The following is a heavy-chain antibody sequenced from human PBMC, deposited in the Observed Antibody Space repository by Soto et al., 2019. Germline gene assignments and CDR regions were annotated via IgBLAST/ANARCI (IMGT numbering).Heavy chain of an antibody. D-gene: IGHD1-1*01. J-gene: IGHJ4*02. CDR1: GFTFSAYG. V-gene: IGHV3-48*01. CDR2: ISNAASSK. Sequence: EVKLVESGGKLVQPGGSLRLSCAASGFTFSAYGMNWVRQAPGEGLEWGSYISNAASSKYYADSVKGRFTVSRGNAKGSLYLQIDSLRAEDTAVYYCARGDWSSGYWGQGTLVTVSS. CDR3: ARGDWSSGY.